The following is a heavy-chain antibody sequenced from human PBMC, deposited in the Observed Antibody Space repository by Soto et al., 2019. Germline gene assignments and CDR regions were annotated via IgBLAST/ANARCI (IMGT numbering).Heavy chain of an antibody. D-gene: IGHD2-21*01. J-gene: IGHJ6*02. CDR2: IYHSGST. CDR1: GGSISSSNW. CDR3: ARDMVIRSYYYGMDV. Sequence: KPSETLSLTCAVSGGSISSSNWWSWVRQPPGKGLEWIGEIYHSGSTNYNPSLKSRVTISVDKSKNQFSLKLSSVTAADTAVYYCARDMVIRSYYYGMDVWGQGTTVTVS. V-gene: IGHV4-4*02.